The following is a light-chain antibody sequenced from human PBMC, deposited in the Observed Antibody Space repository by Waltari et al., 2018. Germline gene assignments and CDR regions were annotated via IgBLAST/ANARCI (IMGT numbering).Light chain of an antibody. CDR1: SSDVGGYNS. Sequence: PGQSITISCTGTSSDVGGYNSFSWYQQHPGKAPNLMIYDVSKRPSGVSNRFSGSKSGNTASLTISGLQAEDEADYYCCSYAGSSTLVFGGGTKLTVL. J-gene: IGLJ2*01. CDR2: DVS. V-gene: IGLV2-23*02. CDR3: CSYAGSSTLV.